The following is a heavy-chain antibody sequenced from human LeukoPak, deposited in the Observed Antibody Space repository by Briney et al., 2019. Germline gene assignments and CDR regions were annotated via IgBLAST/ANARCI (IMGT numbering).Heavy chain of an antibody. Sequence: PSETLSLTCAVYGGSLSGYYWSWIRQPPGKGLEWIGEINHSGSTKYNPSLKSRVSFSVDTSKNQFPLELSSVTAADTAVYYCARSSHYGDFEFDDWGQGTLVTVSS. D-gene: IGHD4-17*01. CDR2: INHSGST. CDR3: ARSSHYGDFEFDD. J-gene: IGHJ4*02. CDR1: GGSLSGYY. V-gene: IGHV4-34*01.